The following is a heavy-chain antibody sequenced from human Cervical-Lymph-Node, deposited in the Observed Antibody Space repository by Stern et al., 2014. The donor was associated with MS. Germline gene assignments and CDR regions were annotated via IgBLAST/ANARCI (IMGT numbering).Heavy chain of an antibody. Sequence: QVTLRESGPTLVKPTQTLTLTCTFSGFSLSSSPVAVGWIRQPPGEALEGLALIYWDYDTRYSPSLKNRLTVTKDSSKNQVVLTMTNMDPVDTATYYCAHRRDGYSYFDYWGQGILVTVSP. V-gene: IGHV2-5*02. CDR2: IYWDYDT. D-gene: IGHD3-22*01. CDR3: AHRRDGYSYFDY. J-gene: IGHJ4*02. CDR1: GFSLSSSPVA.